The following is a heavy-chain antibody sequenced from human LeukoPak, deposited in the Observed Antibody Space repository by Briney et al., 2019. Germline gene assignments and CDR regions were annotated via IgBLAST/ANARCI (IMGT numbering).Heavy chain of an antibody. J-gene: IGHJ3*02. V-gene: IGHV4-34*01. Sequence: SETLSLTCAVYGGSFSGYYWSWIRQPPGKGLEWIGEINHSGSTNYNPSLKSRVTISVDTSKNQFSLKLSSVTAADTVVYYCATGGPYSSLAWGVGNAFDIWGQGTMVTVSS. CDR2: INHSGST. CDR3: ATGGPYSSLAWGVGNAFDI. D-gene: IGHD6-13*01. CDR1: GGSFSGYY.